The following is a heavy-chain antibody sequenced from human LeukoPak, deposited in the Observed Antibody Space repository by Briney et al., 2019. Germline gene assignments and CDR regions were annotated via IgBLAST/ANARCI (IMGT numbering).Heavy chain of an antibody. J-gene: IGHJ3*02. Sequence: PGGSLRLSCVVSEFIFSDYYMSWIRQAPGKGLEWVSYISSSGSTTYYADSVEGRFTTSRDNAKNTLYLQMNFLRPDDTAVYYCARVIHSTTGWHKHALDNWFQGTSVTVSS. CDR1: EFIFSDYY. V-gene: IGHV3-11*01. CDR3: ARVIHSTTGWHKHALDN. CDR2: ISSSGSTT. D-gene: IGHD6-19*01.